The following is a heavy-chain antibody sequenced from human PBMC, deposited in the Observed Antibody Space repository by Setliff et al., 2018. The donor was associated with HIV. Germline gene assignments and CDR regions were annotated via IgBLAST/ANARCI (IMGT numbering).Heavy chain of an antibody. CDR3: AKGPLYSGYDLDYYCYYMDV. V-gene: IGHV1-69*13. D-gene: IGHD5-12*01. CDR1: GGTFSGYG. J-gene: IGHJ6*03. CDR2: IIPIFDTT. Sequence: ASVKVSCKSSGGTFSGYGISWVRQAPGQGLEWMGGIIPIFDTTNYAQKFQGRVTITADESTSTAYMELSSLRSEDTAVYYCAKGPLYSGYDLDYYCYYMDVWGKGTTVTVSS.